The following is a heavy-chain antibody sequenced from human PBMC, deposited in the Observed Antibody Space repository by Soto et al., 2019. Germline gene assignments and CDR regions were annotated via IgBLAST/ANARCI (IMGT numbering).Heavy chain of an antibody. D-gene: IGHD6-13*01. CDR2: IYYSGST. CDR1: GGSISSGGYY. CDR3: ARGDSSSWYWFDP. V-gene: IGHV4-31*03. J-gene: IGHJ5*02. Sequence: PSETLSLTCTVSGGSISSGGYYWSWIRQHPGKGLEWTGYIYYSGSTYYNPSLKSRATTSVDTSKNQFSLKMSSVTAADTAVYYCARGDSSSWYWFDPWGQGTLVTVSS.